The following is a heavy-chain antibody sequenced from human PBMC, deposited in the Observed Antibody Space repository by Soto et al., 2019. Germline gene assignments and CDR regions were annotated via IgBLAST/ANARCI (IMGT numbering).Heavy chain of an antibody. Sequence: EVHLVESGGGLVQTGGSLRLSCAIFESTVSRDWMNWVRQAPWKGLEWVAHINQDGSEKYYVDSVKGRFTISRDNAKKSLSLQMNSLRPADTAMYSYSRGVVDAFWGQGPLVNVSS. CDR1: ESTVSRDW. V-gene: IGHV3-7*01. CDR3: SRGVVDAF. D-gene: IGHD2-2*01. CDR2: INQDGSEK. J-gene: IGHJ4*02.